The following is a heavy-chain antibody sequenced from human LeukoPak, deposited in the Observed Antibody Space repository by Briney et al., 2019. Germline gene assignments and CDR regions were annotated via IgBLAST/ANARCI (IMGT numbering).Heavy chain of an antibody. D-gene: IGHD3-3*01. J-gene: IGHJ4*02. CDR2: IYSGGST. Sequence: GGSLRLSCAASGFTVSSNYMSWVRQAPGKGLEWVSVIYSGGSTYYADSVKGRFTISRDSSKNTLYLQMNSLRAEDTAVYYCARGGSRQYEYYDFWSGYGPLDYWGQGTLVTVSS. CDR1: GFTVSSNY. V-gene: IGHV3-53*01. CDR3: ARGGSRQYEYYDFWSGYGPLDY.